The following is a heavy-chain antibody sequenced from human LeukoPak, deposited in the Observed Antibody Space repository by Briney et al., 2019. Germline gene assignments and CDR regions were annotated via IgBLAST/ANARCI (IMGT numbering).Heavy chain of an antibody. Sequence: PGGSLRLSCAASGFTFSSYWMHWVRQAPGKGLVWVSRISSGGSSTSYADSVKGRFTISRDNAKNTLYLQMNSLRAEDTAVYYCAITYYYDSSGYPVNWGQGTLVTVSS. J-gene: IGHJ4*02. V-gene: IGHV3-74*01. D-gene: IGHD3-22*01. CDR3: AITYYYDSSGYPVN. CDR2: ISSGGSST. CDR1: GFTFSSYW.